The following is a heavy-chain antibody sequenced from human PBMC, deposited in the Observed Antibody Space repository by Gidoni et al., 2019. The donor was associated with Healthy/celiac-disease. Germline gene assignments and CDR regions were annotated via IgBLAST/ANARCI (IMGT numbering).Heavy chain of an antibody. D-gene: IGHD3-10*01. J-gene: IGHJ6*02. CDR3: ATRVGFGEFSYYYYGMDV. CDR1: GGTFSSYA. V-gene: IGHV1-69*01. Sequence: QVQLVQSGAEVKKPGSSVKVSCKASGGTFSSYAISWVRQAPGQGLEWMGGIIPIFGTANYAQKFQGRVTITADESTSTAYMELSSLRSEDTAVYYCATRVGFGEFSYYYYGMDVWGQGTTVTVSS. CDR2: IIPIFGTA.